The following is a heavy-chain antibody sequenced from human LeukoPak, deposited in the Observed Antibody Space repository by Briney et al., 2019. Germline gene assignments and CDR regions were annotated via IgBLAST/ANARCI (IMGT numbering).Heavy chain of an antibody. CDR1: GFTFSSYS. D-gene: IGHD6-19*01. J-gene: IGHJ4*02. CDR3: ARDLAAVAGTGVDY. CDR2: ISSSSSYI. Sequence: GGSLRLSWAASGFTFSSYSMNWVRQAPGKGLEWVSSISSSSSYIYYADSVKGRFTISRDNAKNSLYLQMNSLRAEDTAVYYCARDLAAVAGTGVDYWGQGTLVTVSS. V-gene: IGHV3-21*01.